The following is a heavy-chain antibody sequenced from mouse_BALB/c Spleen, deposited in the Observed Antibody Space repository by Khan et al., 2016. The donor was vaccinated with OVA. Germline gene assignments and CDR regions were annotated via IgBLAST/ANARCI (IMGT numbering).Heavy chain of an antibody. Sequence: EVQLQESGPELVKPGASVKMSCTTSGYTFASYIMHWVQQKPGQGLESIGSINPYKDGTMYNEKPKGKTTQTSDNSSSTAYMELNSLTSEDSAVYYCARDYGSSYWFAYGGQGTLVTVSA. D-gene: IGHD1-1*01. CDR3: ARDYGSSYWFAY. CDR1: GYTFASYI. CDR2: INPYKDGT. V-gene: IGHV1S136*01. J-gene: IGHJ3*01.